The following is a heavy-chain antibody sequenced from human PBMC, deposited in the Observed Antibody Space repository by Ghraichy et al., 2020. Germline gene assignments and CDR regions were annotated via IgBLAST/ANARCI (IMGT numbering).Heavy chain of an antibody. CDR2: IKVDGTEK. Sequence: GEYLNISCVASGLTFSSYWMSWVRQGPGKGLEWVANIKVDGTEKNYVDSVKGRFTISRDNAKNSLYLQMNSLRVEDTAVYYCARAKFDVWGSYPLGYWGRGILVTVSP. CDR1: GLTFSSYW. D-gene: IGHD3-16*01. J-gene: IGHJ4*02. CDR3: ARAKFDVWGSYPLGY. V-gene: IGHV3-7*01.